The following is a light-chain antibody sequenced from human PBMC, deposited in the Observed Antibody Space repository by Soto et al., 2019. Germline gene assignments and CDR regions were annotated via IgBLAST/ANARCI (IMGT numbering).Light chain of an antibody. CDR3: SSYTNTSPHVI. J-gene: IGLJ2*01. CDR1: SSDIGGYNH. Sequence: QSVLTQPASVSGSPGQSITISCTGASSDIGGYNHVSWYQQHPGKAPKLIIYNVSHRPSGVSTRFSGSKYGNTASLIIAGLQAEEEADYFCSSYTNTSPHVIFGGGTKLTVL. V-gene: IGLV2-14*03. CDR2: NVS.